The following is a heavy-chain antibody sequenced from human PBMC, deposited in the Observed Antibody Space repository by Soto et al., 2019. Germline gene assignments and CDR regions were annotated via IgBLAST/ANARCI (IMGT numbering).Heavy chain of an antibody. CDR2: IIPIFGTA. V-gene: IGHV1-69*13. D-gene: IGHD1-26*01. CDR3: ATYPRGRGYYYGMDV. CDR1: GGTFSSYA. J-gene: IGHJ6*02. Sequence: ASVKVSCKTSGGTFSSYAISWVRQAPGQGLEWMGGIIPIFGTANYAQKFQGRVTITADESTSTAYMELSSLRSEDTAVYYCATYPRGRGYYYGMDVWGQGTTVTVSS.